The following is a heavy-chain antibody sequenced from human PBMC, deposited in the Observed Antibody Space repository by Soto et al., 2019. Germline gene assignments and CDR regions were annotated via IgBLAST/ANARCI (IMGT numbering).Heavy chain of an antibody. Sequence: ASGKVSCNASGYTFTSYGISCVRQAPGQWLEWMGWISAYNGNTNYAQKLQGRVTMTTDTSTRTAYMELRSLRSDDTAVYYCARGLNGCSGGSSRINDYWGQGNLVTVSS. D-gene: IGHD2-15*01. V-gene: IGHV1-18*04. CDR3: ARGLNGCSGGSSRINDY. CDR2: ISAYNGNT. CDR1: GYTFTSYG. J-gene: IGHJ4*02.